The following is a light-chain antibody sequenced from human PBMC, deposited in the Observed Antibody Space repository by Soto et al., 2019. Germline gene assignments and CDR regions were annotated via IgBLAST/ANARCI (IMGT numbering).Light chain of an antibody. V-gene: IGKV2-28*01. CDR1: QSLLHSNGYNY. CDR3: VQALQSPPWT. CDR2: LGS. Sequence: DIVMTQSPLSLPVTPGEPASISCRSSQSLLHSNGYNYLDWYLQKPGQSPQLLIYLGSNRASGVPDRFSGSGSGTDFTLKISRVEAEEVGVYYCVQALQSPPWTFGQGTKVDIK. J-gene: IGKJ1*01.